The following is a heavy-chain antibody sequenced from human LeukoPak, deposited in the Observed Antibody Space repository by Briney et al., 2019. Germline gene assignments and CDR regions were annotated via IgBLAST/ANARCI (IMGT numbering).Heavy chain of an antibody. Sequence: SETLSLTCTVSGGSVSSGSYYWSWIRQPPGKGLNWIGYIYYSGSTNYNPSLKSRVTISVDTSKNQFSLKLSSVTAADTAVYYCARESAPGSTARGVIWGQGTLVTVSS. CDR2: IYYSGST. CDR3: ARESAPGSTARGVI. J-gene: IGHJ4*02. D-gene: IGHD3-10*01. V-gene: IGHV4-61*01. CDR1: GGSVSSGSYY.